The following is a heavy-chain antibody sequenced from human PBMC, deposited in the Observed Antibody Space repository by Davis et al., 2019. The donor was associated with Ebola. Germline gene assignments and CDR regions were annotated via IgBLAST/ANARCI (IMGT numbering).Heavy chain of an antibody. CDR2: INHSGST. V-gene: IGHV4-34*01. Sequence: MPSETLSLTCAVYGGSFSGYYWSWIRQPPGKGLEWIGEINHSGSTNYNPSLKSRVTTSVDTSKNQFSLKLSSVTAADTAVYYCARDFLWFGEFYYYGMDVWGQGTTVTVSS. J-gene: IGHJ6*02. CDR3: ARDFLWFGEFYYYGMDV. D-gene: IGHD3-10*01. CDR1: GGSFSGYY.